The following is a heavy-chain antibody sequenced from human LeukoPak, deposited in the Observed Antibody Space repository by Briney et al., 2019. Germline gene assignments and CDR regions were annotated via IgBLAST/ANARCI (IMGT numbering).Heavy chain of an antibody. CDR2: ISWNSGSI. CDR3: AKGRWQLNYYGMDV. J-gene: IGHJ6*02. V-gene: IGHV3-9*01. D-gene: IGHD6-6*01. Sequence: GGSLRLSCEASGFIFSTYWMSWVRQAPGKGLEWVSGISWNSGSIGYADSVKGRFTISRDNAKNSLYLQMNSLRAEDTALYYCAKGRWQLNYYGMDVWGQGTTVTVSS. CDR1: GFIFSTYW.